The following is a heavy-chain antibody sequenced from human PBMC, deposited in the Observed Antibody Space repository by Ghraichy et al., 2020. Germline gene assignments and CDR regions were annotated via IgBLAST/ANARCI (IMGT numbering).Heavy chain of an antibody. Sequence: SETLSLTCTVSGSSISSGYYWDWIRQPPGTGLEWIGSIYHSGSTFYNPSLRSRVTPSVDTSKNQFSLKLSSVTAADTAVYYCARAERSIAPIGYWGQGTLGTVPS. CDR2: IYHSGST. CDR3: ARAERSIAPIGY. D-gene: IGHD1-14*01. J-gene: IGHJ4*02. V-gene: IGHV4-38-2*02. CDR1: GSSISSGYY.